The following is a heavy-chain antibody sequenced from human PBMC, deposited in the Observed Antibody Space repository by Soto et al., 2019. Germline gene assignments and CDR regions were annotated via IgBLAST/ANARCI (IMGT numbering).Heavy chain of an antibody. Sequence: SETLSLTCTVSGGSISSGDYYWSWIRQPPGKGLEWIGYIYYSGSTYYNPSLKSRVTISVDTSKKQFSLKLSSVTAADTAVYYCARAAGYYYGMDVWGQGTTVTVSS. J-gene: IGHJ6*02. V-gene: IGHV4-30-4*01. CDR3: ARAAGYYYGMDV. CDR2: IYYSGST. CDR1: GGSISSGDYY.